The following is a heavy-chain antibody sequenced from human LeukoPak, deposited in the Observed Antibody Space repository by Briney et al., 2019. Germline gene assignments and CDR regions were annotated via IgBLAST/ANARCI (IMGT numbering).Heavy chain of an antibody. D-gene: IGHD3-3*01. V-gene: IGHV3-30-3*02. CDR1: GFTFSSYA. CDR2: ISYDGSNK. CDR3: AKSSGGYYYYYGMDV. J-gene: IGHJ6*02. Sequence: AGGSLRLSCAASGFTFSSYAMHWVRQAPGKGLEWVAVISYDGSNKYYADSVKGRFTISRDNSKNTLYLQMNSLRAEDTAVYYCAKSSGGYYYYYGMDVWGQGTTVTVSS.